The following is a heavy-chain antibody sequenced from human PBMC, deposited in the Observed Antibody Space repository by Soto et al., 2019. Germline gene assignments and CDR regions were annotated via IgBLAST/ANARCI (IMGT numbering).Heavy chain of an antibody. CDR2: IIPMFGKA. D-gene: IGHD3-22*01. CDR3: ARDGTLYDGSGHYYLY. V-gene: IGHV1-69*01. Sequence: QVQLVQTGAEVKKPGSSVKVSCKASGGTFSRYALSWVRQAPGQGLEWMGGIIPMFGKANYAQKFQGRVTITADESTSTGYMELRCLLSEDTAVYYCARDGTLYDGSGHYYLYWGQGTLVTVSS. J-gene: IGHJ4*02. CDR1: GGTFSRYA.